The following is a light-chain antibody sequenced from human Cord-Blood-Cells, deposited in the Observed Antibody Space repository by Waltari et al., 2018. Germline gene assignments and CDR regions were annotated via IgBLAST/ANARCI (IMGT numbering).Light chain of an antibody. V-gene: IGKV1-27*01. CDR1: QGISNY. CDR3: QKYNSAPA. Sequence: DIQMTQSPSSLSASVGDRVTITCRASQGISNYLAWYQQKPGKVPKLLIYAASTLQSGVPSRFSGSGSATGFTLTISSLQPEDVATYYCQKYNSAPAFGQGTKVEIK. J-gene: IGKJ1*01. CDR2: AAS.